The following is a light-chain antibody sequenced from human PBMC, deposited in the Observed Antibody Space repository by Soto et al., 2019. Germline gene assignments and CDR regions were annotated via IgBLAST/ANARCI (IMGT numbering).Light chain of an antibody. CDR1: SSNIGSNY. CDR3: AAWDDSLGYV. CDR2: RNN. J-gene: IGLJ1*01. Sequence: QSVLTQPPSASGTPGQRVTISCSGSSSNIGSNYVYWYQQLPGTAPKLLIYRNNQRASGVPDRFSGSKSGTSASLAISGLRSEDEADYYCAAWDDSLGYVFGTGTKLTVL. V-gene: IGLV1-47*01.